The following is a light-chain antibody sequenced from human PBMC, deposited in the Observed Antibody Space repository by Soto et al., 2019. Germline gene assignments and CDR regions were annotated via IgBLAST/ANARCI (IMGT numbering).Light chain of an antibody. J-gene: IGKJ4*01. Sequence: DIVMTQSPDSLAGSLGERATISCKSSQSLLYSSNNKNYLTWYQHKPGQPPKLLIYWASTRESGVPDRFSGSGSGTDFTLTISSLQAEDVAVYYCQQYYSIPPTFGGGTKVDIK. CDR2: WAS. CDR3: QQYYSIPPT. V-gene: IGKV4-1*01. CDR1: QSLLYSSNNKNY.